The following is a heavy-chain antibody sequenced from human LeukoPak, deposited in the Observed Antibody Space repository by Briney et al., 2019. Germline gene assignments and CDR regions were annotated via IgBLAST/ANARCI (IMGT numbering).Heavy chain of an antibody. CDR2: ISGSGGST. D-gene: IGHD3-10*01. CDR1: GFTFSTYV. V-gene: IGHV3-23*01. CDR3: GGAGSYYRLDY. Sequence: GGSLRLTCAASGFTFSTYVMTWVRQPPGKGLEWVTAISGSGGSTYNADSVKGRFTLSRDNSKNTLYLQMNSLRAEDMAVYYCGGAGSYYRLDYWGQGTLVTVSS. J-gene: IGHJ4*02.